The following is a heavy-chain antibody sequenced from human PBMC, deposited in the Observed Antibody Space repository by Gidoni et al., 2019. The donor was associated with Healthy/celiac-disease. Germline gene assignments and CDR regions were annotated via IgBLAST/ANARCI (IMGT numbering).Heavy chain of an antibody. CDR1: GYTFTSYA. J-gene: IGHJ4*02. CDR2: INAGNGNT. Sequence: QVQLVQSGAEVTKPGASVKVSCTASGYTFTSYAMHWVRQAPGQRLEWMGWINAGNGNTKDSQKFQGRVTITRDTSASTAYRELSSLRSEDTAVYYCARDSWYCSSTSCYDLDYWGQGTLVTVSS. V-gene: IGHV1-3*01. CDR3: ARDSWYCSSTSCYDLDY. D-gene: IGHD2-2*01.